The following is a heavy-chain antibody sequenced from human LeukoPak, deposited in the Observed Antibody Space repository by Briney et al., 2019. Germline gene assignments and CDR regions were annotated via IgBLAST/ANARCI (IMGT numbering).Heavy chain of an antibody. J-gene: IGHJ6*03. CDR1: GGSISSSSYS. V-gene: IGHV4-39*07. D-gene: IGHD2-2*01. CDR2: ISSYSGST. CDR3: ARAISGVGYYYYYMDV. Sequence: SETLSLTCTVSGGSISSSSYSWGWIRQPPGKGLEWIGSISSYSGSTYYNPSLKSRVTISVDTSKNQFSLKLSSVTAADTAVYYCARAISGVGYYYYYMDVWGKGTTVTVSS.